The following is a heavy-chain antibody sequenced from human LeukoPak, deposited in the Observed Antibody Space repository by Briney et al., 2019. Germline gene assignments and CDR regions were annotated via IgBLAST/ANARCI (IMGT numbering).Heavy chain of an antibody. Sequence: PGGSLRLSCAASGFTFSSYGMHWVRQAPGKGLEWVAVISYDGSNKYYADSVKGRFTISRGNSKNTLYLQMNSLGAEDTAVYYCAKEGDDSSGYYYPFFDYWGQGTLVTVSS. D-gene: IGHD3-22*01. V-gene: IGHV3-30*18. J-gene: IGHJ4*02. CDR3: AKEGDDSSGYYYPFFDY. CDR2: ISYDGSNK. CDR1: GFTFSSYG.